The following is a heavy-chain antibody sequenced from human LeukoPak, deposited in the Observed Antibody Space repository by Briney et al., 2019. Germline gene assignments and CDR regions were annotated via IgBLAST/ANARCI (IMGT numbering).Heavy chain of an antibody. J-gene: IGHJ5*02. V-gene: IGHV3-53*01. D-gene: IGHD3-16*02. CDR2: IYSGGST. Sequence: PGGSLRLSWAASGFTVSSNYMSWVRQAPGKGLEWVSVIYSGGSTYYADSVKGRFTISRDNSKNTLYLQMNSLRAEDTAVYYCARVRFGESSNWFDPWGQGTLVTVSS. CDR1: GFTVSSNY. CDR3: ARVRFGESSNWFDP.